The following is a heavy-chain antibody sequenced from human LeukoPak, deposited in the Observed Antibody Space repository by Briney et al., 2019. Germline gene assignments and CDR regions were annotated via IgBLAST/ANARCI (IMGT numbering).Heavy chain of an antibody. V-gene: IGHV3-23*01. Sequence: AGGSLRLSCAASGFTFSSYAMSWVRQAPGKGLEWVSAISGSGDSTYYADSVKGRFTISRDNSKNTLYLQMDSLRAEDTAVYYCANGAVAGSFDYWGQGTLVTVSS. CDR3: ANGAVAGSFDY. D-gene: IGHD6-19*01. CDR2: ISGSGDST. J-gene: IGHJ4*02. CDR1: GFTFSSYA.